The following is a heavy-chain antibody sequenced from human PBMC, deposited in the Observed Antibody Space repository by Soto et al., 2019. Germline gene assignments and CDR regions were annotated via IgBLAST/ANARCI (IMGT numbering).Heavy chain of an antibody. V-gene: IGHV4-59*01. CDR2: IYYSGST. D-gene: IGHD1-26*01. Sequence: QVQLQESGPGLVKPSETLSLTCTVSGGSISSYYWSWIRQPPGKGLEWIGYIYYSGSTNYNPSLKSRVTISVDTSKNQFSLKLSSVTAADTAVYYCARSPRGVGATNLDYWGHGTLVTVSS. J-gene: IGHJ4*01. CDR3: ARSPRGVGATNLDY. CDR1: GGSISSYY.